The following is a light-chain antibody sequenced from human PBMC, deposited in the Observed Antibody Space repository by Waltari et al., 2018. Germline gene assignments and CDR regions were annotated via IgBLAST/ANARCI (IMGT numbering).Light chain of an antibody. V-gene: IGKV3-11*01. J-gene: IGKJ4*01. CDR1: QSVYSY. CDR2: DVF. CDR3: QQRRSWPLT. Sequence: EIVLTQSPATLSLSPGDRATLSCRASQSVYSYLGWYQQKPGQAPRLLIYDVFNRATGIPARFSGSGSGTDFTLTICSLEPEDFAVYYCQQRRSWPLTFGGGTKVEIK.